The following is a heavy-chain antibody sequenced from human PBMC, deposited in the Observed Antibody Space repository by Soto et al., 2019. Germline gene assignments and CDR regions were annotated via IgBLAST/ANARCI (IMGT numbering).Heavy chain of an antibody. J-gene: IGHJ4*02. V-gene: IGHV4-4*07. CDR2: VYSTGST. Sequence: QLRESGPGLVKPSETLSLTCTVSGGSIRSYFWTWIRQPAGEGLEWIGRVYSTGSTTYRPSLKSRVAMSVDTSKNQIPLKLSSVTAADTARYFCAREAGEDYSDYHDYWGQGIQVTVSS. D-gene: IGHD4-4*01. CDR3: AREAGEDYSDYHDY. CDR1: GGSIRSYF.